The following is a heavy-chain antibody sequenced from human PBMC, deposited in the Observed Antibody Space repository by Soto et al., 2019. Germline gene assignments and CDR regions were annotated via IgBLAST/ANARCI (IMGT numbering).Heavy chain of an antibody. J-gene: IGHJ4*02. CDR1: GFTFSSYA. D-gene: IGHD4-17*01. CDR3: ARSADYDDYILNYFDY. V-gene: IGHV3-30-3*01. Sequence: QVQLVESGGGVVQPGRSLRLSCAVSGFTFSSYAMHWVRQAPGKGLEWVAVISYDGSNKYYEDSVKGRFTISRDNSKNTLYRQMNSLRAEDTAVYYCARSADYDDYILNYFDYWGQGTLVTVSS. CDR2: ISYDGSNK.